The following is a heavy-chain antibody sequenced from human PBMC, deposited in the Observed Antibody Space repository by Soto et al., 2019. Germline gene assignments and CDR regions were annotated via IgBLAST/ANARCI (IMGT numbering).Heavy chain of an antibody. D-gene: IGHD1-26*01. CDR3: ARDLGAYYYYGMDV. Sequence: SVKVSCKASGGTFSSYAISWVRQAPGQGLEWMGGIIPIFGTANYAQKFQGRVTITADESTSTAYMELRSLRSDDTAVYYCARDLGAYYYYGMDVWGQGTTVTVSS. J-gene: IGHJ6*02. CDR2: IIPIFGTA. V-gene: IGHV1-69*13. CDR1: GGTFSSYA.